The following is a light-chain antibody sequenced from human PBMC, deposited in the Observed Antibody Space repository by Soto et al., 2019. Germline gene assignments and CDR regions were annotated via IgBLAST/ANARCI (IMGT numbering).Light chain of an antibody. CDR2: DVT. V-gene: IGLV2-23*02. J-gene: IGLJ1*01. Sequence: QSALTQPASVSGSPGQSITISCTGTSSDVGSYNLVSWYQQHPGKAPKLMIYDVTKRPSGVSNRFSGSKSGNTASLTISGLQADDEADYYCSSYAGSSTFVVFGTGTKLTVL. CDR3: SSYAGSSTFVV. CDR1: SSDVGSYNL.